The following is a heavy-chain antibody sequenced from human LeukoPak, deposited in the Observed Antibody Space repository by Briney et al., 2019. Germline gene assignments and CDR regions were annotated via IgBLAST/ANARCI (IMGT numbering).Heavy chain of an antibody. D-gene: IGHD6-19*01. CDR2: INHSGST. J-gene: IGHJ4*02. CDR3: ARVSVGAVASGLRYYFDY. CDR1: GGSFSGYY. V-gene: IGHV4-34*01. Sequence: SETLSLTCAVYGGSFSGYYWSWIRQPPGKGLEWIGEINHSGSTNYNPSLKSRVTISVDTSKNQFSLKLSSVTAADTAVYYCARVSVGAVASGLRYYFDYWGQGTLVTVSS.